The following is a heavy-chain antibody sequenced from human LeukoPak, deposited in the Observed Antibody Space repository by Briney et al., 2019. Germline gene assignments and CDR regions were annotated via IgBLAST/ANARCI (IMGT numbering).Heavy chain of an antibody. J-gene: IGHJ4*02. CDR1: GFTFSNAW. CDR3: ARGPAACTNICYFYLDY. Sequence: GLSLRLSCAASGFTFSNAWMSWVRQAPGKGLEWLSLIYSDGNTYYPDSVKGRFTISRDNSKNTLFLQRNSLRAEDTAVYYCARGPAACTNICYFYLDYWGQGTLVT. D-gene: IGHD2-21*02. CDR2: IYSDGNT. V-gene: IGHV3-53*01.